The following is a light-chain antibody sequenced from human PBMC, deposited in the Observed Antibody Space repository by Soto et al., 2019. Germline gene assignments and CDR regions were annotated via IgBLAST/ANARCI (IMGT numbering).Light chain of an antibody. CDR1: SSDVGSYNL. CDR3: CSYAGSSTPVV. Sequence: ALTQPASVSGSPGQSITISCTGTSSDVGSYNLVSWYQQHPGKAPKLMIYEVSKRPSGVSNRFSGSKSGNTASLTISGLQAEDEADYYCCSYAGSSTPVVFGGGTKLTVL. CDR2: EVS. J-gene: IGLJ2*01. V-gene: IGLV2-23*02.